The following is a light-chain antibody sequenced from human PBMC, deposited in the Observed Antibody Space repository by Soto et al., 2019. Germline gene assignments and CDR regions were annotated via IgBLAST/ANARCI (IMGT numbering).Light chain of an antibody. CDR3: QQYEASPWT. CDR2: ATS. Sequence: ENVLTQSPGTLSLSPGEGPSLSCRASQRVTSTYFGWYQQKPGQAPRLIIYATSRRATGIPDRFSGSGSGTDFTLSISRVEPEDFAVYYCQQYEASPWTFGQGTKLEIK. CDR1: QRVTSTY. J-gene: IGKJ1*01. V-gene: IGKV3-20*01.